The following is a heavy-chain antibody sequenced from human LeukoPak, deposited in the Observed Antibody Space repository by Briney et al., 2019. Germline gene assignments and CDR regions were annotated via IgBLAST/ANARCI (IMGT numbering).Heavy chain of an antibody. CDR3: AKDRRNDFDY. D-gene: IGHD1-14*01. V-gene: IGHV3-9*01. J-gene: IGHJ4*02. Sequence: PGRSLRLSCAASGFTFDDYTMHWVRQAPGKGLEWVSGISWNSGSIGYADSVKGRFTISRDNAKNSLYLQMNSLRAEDTALYYCAKDRRNDFDYWGQGILVTVSS. CDR2: ISWNSGSI. CDR1: GFTFDDYT.